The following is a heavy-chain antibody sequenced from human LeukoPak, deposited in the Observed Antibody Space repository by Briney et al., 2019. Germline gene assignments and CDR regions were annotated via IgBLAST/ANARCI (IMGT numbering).Heavy chain of an antibody. Sequence: PSETLSLTCTVSYGSVSSSNYWGWIRQPPGKGLEWLGSIYYSGSTHYNPSLKSRVTISVDTSKNQFSLKLSSVTAADTAVYYCARVRKPYYFDYWGQGTLVTVSS. CDR3: ARVRKPYYFDY. CDR2: IYYSGST. CDR1: YGSVSSSNY. J-gene: IGHJ4*02. V-gene: IGHV4-39*07. D-gene: IGHD1-14*01.